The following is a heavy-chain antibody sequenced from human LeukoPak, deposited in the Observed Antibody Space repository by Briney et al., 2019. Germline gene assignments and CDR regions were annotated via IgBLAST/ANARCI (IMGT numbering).Heavy chain of an antibody. J-gene: IGHJ5*02. CDR2: ISTTGSAI. V-gene: IGHV3-48*02. CDR1: VFTFSAYS. D-gene: IGHD6-19*01. CDR3: ARGKYSSGWYWFDP. Sequence: GGSLRLSCAASVFTFSAYSMNWVRQSPGKGLEWVSYISTTGSAIYYADSVKGRFTISRDNAKNSLYLQMNSLRDEDTAVYYCARGKYSSGWYWFDPWGQGTLVTVSS.